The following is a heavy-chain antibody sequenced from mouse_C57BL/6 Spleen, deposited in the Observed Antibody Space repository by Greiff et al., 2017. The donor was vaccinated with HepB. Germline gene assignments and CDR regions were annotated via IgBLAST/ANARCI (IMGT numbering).Heavy chain of an antibody. V-gene: IGHV1-52*01. CDR3: ARGERYYAMDY. J-gene: IGHJ4*01. Sequence: QVQLKQPGAELVRPGSSVKLSCKASGYTFTSYWMHWVKQRPIQGLEWIGNIDPSDSETHYNQKFKDKATLTVDKSSSTAYMQLSSLTSEDSAVYYCARGERYYAMDYWGQGTSVTVSS. CDR2: IDPSDSET. CDR1: GYTFTSYW.